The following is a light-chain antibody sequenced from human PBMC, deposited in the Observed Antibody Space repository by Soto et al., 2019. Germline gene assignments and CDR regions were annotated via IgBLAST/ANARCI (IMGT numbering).Light chain of an antibody. J-gene: IGKJ1*01. Sequence: EIVMTQSPATLSVSPGERATLSCRASQSVNTNLAWYQQKPGQAPKLLIYAASTRATDIPGGFSGSGSGTEFTLTIDSLQSEDFAIYYCHQSSNWPQTFGQGTKVDIK. CDR2: AAS. V-gene: IGKV3-15*01. CDR1: QSVNTN. CDR3: HQSSNWPQT.